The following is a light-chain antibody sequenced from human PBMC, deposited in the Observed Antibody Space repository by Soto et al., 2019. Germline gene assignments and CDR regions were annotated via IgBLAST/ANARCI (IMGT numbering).Light chain of an antibody. J-gene: IGKJ2*01. V-gene: IGKV3-15*01. CDR3: QQYNNWTYT. CDR2: GAS. Sequence: EIVMTQSPATLSVSPGERATLSCRASQSVSSNLAWYQQKPGQAPRLLIYGASTRATGIPARFSGSGSGTDFTLTISSLQSGDFAVYYCQQYNNWTYTFGQGTKLEIK. CDR1: QSVSSN.